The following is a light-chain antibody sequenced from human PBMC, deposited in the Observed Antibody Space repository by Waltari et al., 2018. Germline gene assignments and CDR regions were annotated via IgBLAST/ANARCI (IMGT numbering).Light chain of an antibody. CDR3: QQYYSSLRT. CDR1: QSVLYSSNNKNY. V-gene: IGKV4-1*01. CDR2: WAS. J-gene: IGKJ1*01. Sequence: DIVMTQSPDSLAVSLGERDTINCKSSQSVLYSSNNKNYLAWYQQKPGQPPNLLIYWASTRESGVPDRFSGSGSGTDFTLTISSLQAEDVAVYYCQQYYSSLRTFGQGTKVEIK.